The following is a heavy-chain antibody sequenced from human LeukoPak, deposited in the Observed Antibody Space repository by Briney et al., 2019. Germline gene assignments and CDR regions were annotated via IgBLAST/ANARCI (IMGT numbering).Heavy chain of an antibody. V-gene: IGHV4-34*08. CDR2: INHSGST. CDR1: GFTFSSYS. J-gene: IGHJ4*02. CDR3: ATLGEYYDSSGYYYN. Sequence: GSLRVSCAASGFTFSSYSMNWVRQAPGKGLEWIGEINHSGSTYYNPSLKSRVTISVDSSKNQFSLKLTSVTAADTAVYYCATLGEYYDSSGYYYNWGQGTLVTVSS. D-gene: IGHD3-22*01.